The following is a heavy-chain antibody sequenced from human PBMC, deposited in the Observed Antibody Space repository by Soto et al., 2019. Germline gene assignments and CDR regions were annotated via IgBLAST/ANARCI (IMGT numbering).Heavy chain of an antibody. CDR1: GFTFSSYG. CDR2: ISYDGSNK. CDR3: ANGNGMDV. J-gene: IGHJ6*02. Sequence: QVQLVESGGGVVKPGRSLRLSCAASGFTFSSYGMHWVRQAPGKGLEWVAVISYDGSNKYYADSVKGRFTISRDNSKNTLYLQMNSLRAEDTAVYYCANGNGMDVWGQGTTVTVSS. V-gene: IGHV3-30*18.